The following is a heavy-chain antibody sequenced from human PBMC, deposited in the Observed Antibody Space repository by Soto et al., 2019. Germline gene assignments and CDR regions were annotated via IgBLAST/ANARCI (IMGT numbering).Heavy chain of an antibody. Sequence: GGSLRLSCAASGFAFDDYAMHWVRQAPGKGLEWVSGISWNSDNIVYADSVKGRFTISRDNAKNSLYLQMNSLRAEDTALYYCAKDLYSNYGDAFDIWGQGTMVTVSS. V-gene: IGHV3-9*01. CDR3: AKDLYSNYGDAFDI. J-gene: IGHJ3*02. D-gene: IGHD4-4*01. CDR1: GFAFDDYA. CDR2: ISWNSDNI.